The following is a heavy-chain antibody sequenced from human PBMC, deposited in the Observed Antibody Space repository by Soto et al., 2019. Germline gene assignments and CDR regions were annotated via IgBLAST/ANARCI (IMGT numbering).Heavy chain of an antibody. CDR1: GYSFTSYW. V-gene: IGHV5-51*01. J-gene: IGHJ4*02. CDR2: IYPGDSDT. CDR3: ARLFDTSGWYDY. D-gene: IGHD6-19*01. Sequence: SGESLKISCKGSGYSFTSYWIGWVRQMPGKGLERMGIIYPGDSDTRYSPSFQGQVTISADKSITTTYLQWSSLEASDTAIYYCARLFDTSGWYDYWGQGTLVTVSS.